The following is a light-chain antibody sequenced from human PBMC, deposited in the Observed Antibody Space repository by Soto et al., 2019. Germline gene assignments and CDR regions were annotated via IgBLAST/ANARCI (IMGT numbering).Light chain of an antibody. J-gene: IGLJ2*01. CDR1: SSNIGAGYD. CDR3: QSYDSSLSGYVV. CDR2: GNS. V-gene: IGLV1-40*01. Sequence: QSVLTQPPSVSGAPGQRVTISGTGSSSNIGAGYDGHWYQQLPGTAPKLLIYGNSNRPSGVPDRFSGSKSGTSASLAITGLQAEDEADYYCQSYDSSLSGYVVFGGGTKLTVL.